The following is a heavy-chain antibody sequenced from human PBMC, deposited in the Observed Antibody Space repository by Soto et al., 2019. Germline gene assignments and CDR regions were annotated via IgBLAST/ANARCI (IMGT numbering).Heavy chain of an antibody. Sequence: SVKVSCKASGGTFSSYAISWVRQAPGQGLEWMGGISPIFGTANYAQKFQGRVTITADESTSTAYMELSSLRSEDTAVYFGAAGVGATRAGFDPWGQGTLVTVSS. CDR2: ISPIFGTA. J-gene: IGHJ5*02. CDR1: GGTFSSYA. V-gene: IGHV1-69*13. D-gene: IGHD2-15*01. CDR3: AAGVGATRAGFDP.